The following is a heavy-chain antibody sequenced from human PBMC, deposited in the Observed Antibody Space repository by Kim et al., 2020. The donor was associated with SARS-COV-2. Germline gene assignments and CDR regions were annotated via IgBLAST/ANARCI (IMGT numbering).Heavy chain of an antibody. Sequence: ASVKVSCKASGYTFTTYDVNWVRQASGQGLEWMGWMNPNSCNTGSAPKFQGRLTMTRNTSITTAYMELSSLTFEDTAVYYCARNSGGSRQFDYWGQGTLVTVSS. J-gene: IGHJ4*02. CDR2: MNPNSCNT. CDR3: ARNSGGSRQFDY. CDR1: GYTFTTYD. D-gene: IGHD2-15*01. V-gene: IGHV1-8*01.